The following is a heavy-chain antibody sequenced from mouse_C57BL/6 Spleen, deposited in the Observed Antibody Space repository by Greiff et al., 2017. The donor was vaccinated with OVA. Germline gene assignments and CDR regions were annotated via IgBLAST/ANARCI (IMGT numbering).Heavy chain of an antibody. CDR3: ARWGDYYDDFDY. J-gene: IGHJ2*01. CDR2: ISSGSSTI. CDR1: GFTFSDYG. V-gene: IGHV5-17*01. Sequence: EVKLVESGGGLVKPGGSLKLSCAASGFTFSDYGMHWVRQAPEKGLEWVAYISSGSSTIYYADTVTGRFTISRDNDKSTLFLQMTSRRSEDTAMYYCARWGDYYDDFDYWGQGTTLTVSS. D-gene: IGHD1-1*01.